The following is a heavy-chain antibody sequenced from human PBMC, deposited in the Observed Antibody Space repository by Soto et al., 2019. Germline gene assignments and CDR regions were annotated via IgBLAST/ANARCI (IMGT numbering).Heavy chain of an antibody. V-gene: IGHV4-39*07. D-gene: IGHD6-6*01. CDR1: GGFKSSSRSY. J-gene: IGHJ4*02. CDR3: ASARWNF. Sequence: RTGSGRGGFKSSSRSYWCWVRQPPGKGLEWIGEIYHRGYTNVSPSLKSRVTISIDTSKAQFSLTLTSVTAADTAVYYCASARWNFWGQGTQVTVSS. CDR2: IYHRGYT.